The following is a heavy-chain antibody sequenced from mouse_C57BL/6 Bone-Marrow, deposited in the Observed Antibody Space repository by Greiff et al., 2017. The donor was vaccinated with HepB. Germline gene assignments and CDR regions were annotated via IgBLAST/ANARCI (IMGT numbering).Heavy chain of an antibody. D-gene: IGHD2-3*01. CDR1: GFTFSSYA. CDR2: ISDGGSYT. Sequence: EVQLVESGGGLVKPGGSLKLSCAASGFTFSSYAMSWVRQTPEKRLEWVATISDGGSYTYYPDNVKGRFTISRDNAKNNLYLQMSHLKSEDTAMYYGARGGRYDGSHYYAMDYWGQGTSVTVSS. V-gene: IGHV5-4*01. CDR3: ARGGRYDGSHYYAMDY. J-gene: IGHJ4*01.